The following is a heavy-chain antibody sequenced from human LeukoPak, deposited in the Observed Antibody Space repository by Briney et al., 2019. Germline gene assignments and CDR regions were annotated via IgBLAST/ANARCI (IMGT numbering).Heavy chain of an antibody. Sequence: SETLSLTCAVYGGSFSGYYWSWIRQPPGKGLEWIGEINHSGSTNYNPPLKSRVTISVDTSKNQFSLKLSSVTAADTAVYYCARVGQGDTMVRGVIRRNWFDPWGQGTLVTVSS. CDR3: ARVGQGDTMVRGVIRRNWFDP. D-gene: IGHD3-10*01. J-gene: IGHJ5*02. CDR1: GGSFSGYY. V-gene: IGHV4-34*01. CDR2: INHSGST.